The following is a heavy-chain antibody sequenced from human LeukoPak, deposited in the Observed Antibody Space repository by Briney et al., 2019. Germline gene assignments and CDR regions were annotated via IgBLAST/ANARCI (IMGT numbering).Heavy chain of an antibody. J-gene: IGHJ5*02. CDR2: MNPNSGNT. Sequence: ASVKVSCKAFGYTFTSYDINWVRQATGQGPEWMGWMNPNSGNTGYAQKFQGRVTMTRNTSISTAYMELSSLRSEDTAVYYCARSDYYGSGSPTWGQGTLVTVSS. D-gene: IGHD3-10*01. CDR3: ARSDYYGSGSPT. CDR1: GYTFTSYD. V-gene: IGHV1-8*01.